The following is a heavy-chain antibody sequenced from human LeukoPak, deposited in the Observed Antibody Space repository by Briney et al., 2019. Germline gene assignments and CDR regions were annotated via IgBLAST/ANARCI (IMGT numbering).Heavy chain of an antibody. CDR2: LWYDGDRK. CDR3: ARSNDFDI. J-gene: IGHJ3*02. Sequence: GRSLRLSCAASGFTFTTYGLHWVRQAPGKGLEWLAVLWYDGDRKYYAGSVKGRFTISGDKSKNTLYLEMNSLRAEDTAVYYCARSNDFDIWGQGTMVTVSS. V-gene: IGHV3-33*01. CDR1: GFTFTTYG.